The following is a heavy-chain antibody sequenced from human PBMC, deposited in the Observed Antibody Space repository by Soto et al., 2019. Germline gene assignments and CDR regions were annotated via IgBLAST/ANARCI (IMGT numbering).Heavy chain of an antibody. V-gene: IGHV4-59*08. Sequence: SETLSLTCTVSGGSISSYYWSWIRQPPGKGLEWIGYIYYSGSTNYNPSLKSRVTISVDTSKNQFSLKLSSVTAADTAVYYCARLWDRGLRGDYYYYMDVWGKGTTVTVSS. CDR3: ARLWDRGLRGDYYYYMDV. J-gene: IGHJ6*03. CDR1: GGSISSYY. CDR2: IYYSGST. D-gene: IGHD1-26*01.